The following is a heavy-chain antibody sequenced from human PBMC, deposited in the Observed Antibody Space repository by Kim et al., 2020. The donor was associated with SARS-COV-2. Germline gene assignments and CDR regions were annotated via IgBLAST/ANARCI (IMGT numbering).Heavy chain of an antibody. J-gene: IGHJ4*02. Sequence: YSNPSLKSRVTLSVETSKNQFSLKLSSVTAADTAVFYCTRHLSGSSWFDYWGQGTLVTVSS. CDR3: TRHLSGSSWFDY. D-gene: IGHD6-13*01. V-gene: IGHV4-39*01.